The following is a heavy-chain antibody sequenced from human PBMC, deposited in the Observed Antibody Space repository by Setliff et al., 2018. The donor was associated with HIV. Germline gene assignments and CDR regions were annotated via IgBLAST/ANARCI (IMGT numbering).Heavy chain of an antibody. J-gene: IGHJ4*02. CDR3: ARESPDGLDY. CDR1: GGSISGHY. Sequence: ASETLSLTCTVSGGSISGHYWSWIRQTPGEGLEWIGYVYSNGNTDYNPSLKSRVTISVDTSKNQFSLKVNSVTAADTAMYFCARESPDGLDYWGQGTLVTVSS. CDR2: VYSNGNT. D-gene: IGHD2-8*01. V-gene: IGHV4-4*08.